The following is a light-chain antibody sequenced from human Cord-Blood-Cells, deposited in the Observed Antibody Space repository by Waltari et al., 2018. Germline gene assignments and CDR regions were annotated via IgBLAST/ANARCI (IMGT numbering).Light chain of an antibody. J-gene: IGKJ5*01. CDR1: QSVSSY. CDR3: QQRSNWPIT. V-gene: IGKV3-11*01. CDR2: DAS. Sequence: DIVLTQSQATLPLSPGERATLSCRASQSVSSYLAWYQQKPGQAPRLLIYDASNRATGIPARFSGSGSGTDFTLTISSLEPEDFAVYYCQQRSNWPITVGQGTRLEIK.